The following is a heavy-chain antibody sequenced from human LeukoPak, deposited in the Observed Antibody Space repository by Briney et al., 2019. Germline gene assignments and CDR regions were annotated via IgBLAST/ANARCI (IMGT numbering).Heavy chain of an antibody. D-gene: IGHD6-13*01. V-gene: IGHV3-23*01. CDR3: AKGTYTSTWANYFDY. CDR2: ISGGGDST. J-gene: IGHJ4*02. CDR1: GFGFANFA. Sequence: GGSLRLSCAASGFGFANFAMSWVRQAPGKGLEWVSIISGGGDSTDHADSVKGRFTISRDSSRNTLSLQMNSLRAEDTAVYYCAKGTYTSTWANYFDYWGQGTLVTVSS.